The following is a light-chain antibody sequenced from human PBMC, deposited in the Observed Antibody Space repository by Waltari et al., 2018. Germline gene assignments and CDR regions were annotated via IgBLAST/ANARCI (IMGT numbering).Light chain of an antibody. CDR1: VLAEKY. CDR3: HAAADNNWF. CDR2: KDT. J-gene: IGLJ2*01. Sequence: YDLAQPFSVSVSPGQTATITCSGDVLAEKYVRWFQQRPGQAPTLILYKDTERPSGIPERFSGSSSGSTVNLTIRGALLEDEADYHCHAAADNNWFFGGGTKLTVL. V-gene: IGLV3-27*01.